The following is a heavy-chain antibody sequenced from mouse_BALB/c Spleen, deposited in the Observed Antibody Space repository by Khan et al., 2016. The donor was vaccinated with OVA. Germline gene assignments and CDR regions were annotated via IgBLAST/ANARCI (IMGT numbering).Heavy chain of an antibody. V-gene: IGHV9-3-1*01. CDR2: INTYTGAP. D-gene: IGHD4-1*01. CDR1: GYTFTKNG. CDR3: ARVGYAGTMDY. J-gene: IGHJ4*01. Sequence: QIQLVQSGPELKKPGETVKISCKASGYTFTKNGLNWAKQAPGKGLKWMGWINTYTGAPTYADDFRGRFVFSLETSATTAYLQINNLKNEDTATYFCARVGYAGTMDYWGQGTSVTVSS.